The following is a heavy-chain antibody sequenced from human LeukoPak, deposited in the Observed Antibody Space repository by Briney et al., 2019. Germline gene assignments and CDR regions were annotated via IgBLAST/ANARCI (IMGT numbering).Heavy chain of an antibody. D-gene: IGHD3-10*01. CDR1: GFTFSSYW. V-gene: IGHV3-7*01. CDR2: IKQDGSEK. J-gene: IGHJ5*02. Sequence: GGSLRLSCAASGFTFSSYWMSWVRQAPGKGLEWVANIKQDGSEKYYVDSVKGRFTISRDNAKNSLYLQMNSLRAEDTAVYYCARDALWFGDLNWFDPWGQGTLVTVSS. CDR3: ARDALWFGDLNWFDP.